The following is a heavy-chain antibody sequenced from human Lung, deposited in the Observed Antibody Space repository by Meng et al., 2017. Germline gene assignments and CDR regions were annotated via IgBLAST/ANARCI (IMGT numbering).Heavy chain of an antibody. Sequence: VQLQEPGPGLVKASETLSLTCTASGGSINNYYWSWIRQPAGKGLEWIGRIYSSGSTDYNPSLRSRVTMSVDTSKNQFSLKLTSVTAADTAVYYCTRQFFDYVWGSYRPNWFDAWGQGTLVTVSS. CDR1: GGSINNYY. CDR3: TRQFFDYVWGSYRPNWFDA. D-gene: IGHD3-16*01. CDR2: IYSSGST. V-gene: IGHV4-4*07. J-gene: IGHJ5*02.